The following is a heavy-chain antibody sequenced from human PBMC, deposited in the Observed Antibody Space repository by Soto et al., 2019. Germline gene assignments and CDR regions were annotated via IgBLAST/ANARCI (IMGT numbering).Heavy chain of an antibody. CDR1: GGSISSSSYY. D-gene: IGHD6-13*01. CDR3: ASQIAAAGTGLLEDFDY. V-gene: IGHV4-39*01. Sequence: QLQLQESGPGLVKPSETLSLTCTVSGGSISSSSYYWGWIRQPPGKGLEWIGSIYYSGSTYYNPSLKSRVTISVDTSKNQSSLKLSSVTAADTAVYYCASQIAAAGTGLLEDFDYWGQGTLVTVSS. CDR2: IYYSGST. J-gene: IGHJ4*02.